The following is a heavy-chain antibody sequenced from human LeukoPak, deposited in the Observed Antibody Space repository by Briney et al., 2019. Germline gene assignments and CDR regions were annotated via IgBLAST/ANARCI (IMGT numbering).Heavy chain of an antibody. D-gene: IGHD2-15*01. CDR3: ARRGAERKCSGGSCYYDH. J-gene: IGHJ4*02. CDR1: GYNFTNYW. CDR2: IYPGDSDT. Sequence: GESLKISCKGSGYNFTNYWIAWVRQMPGKGLEWMGIIYPGDSDTRYSPSFQGHVTISTDKSISTAYLQWSSLKASDTGMYYCARRGAERKCSGGSCYYDHWGQGTVVTVSS. V-gene: IGHV5-51*01.